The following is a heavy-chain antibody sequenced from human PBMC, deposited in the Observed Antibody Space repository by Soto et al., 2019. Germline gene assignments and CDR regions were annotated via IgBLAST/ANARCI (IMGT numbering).Heavy chain of an antibody. V-gene: IGHV1-3*04. Sequence: GASVKVSCKASGYSFTTHAMIWVRQAPGQRPEWMGWINTGNGNTRYSPKFQDRVNITRDTSASTAYMELSSLKSEDTAVYYCARGEQLYHYYYGMDVWGQGSTVTVSS. CDR2: INTGNGNT. CDR1: GYSFTTHA. J-gene: IGHJ6*02. CDR3: ARGEQLYHYYYGMDV.